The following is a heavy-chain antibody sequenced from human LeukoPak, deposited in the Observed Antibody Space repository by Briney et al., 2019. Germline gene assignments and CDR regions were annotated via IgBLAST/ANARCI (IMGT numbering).Heavy chain of an antibody. Sequence: SETLSLTCTVSGGSISSNSYYWGWIRQSPGKGLEYIGTIYYSGSTYYSPSLRSRVTISVDTSKNQFSLKLSSVTAADTAMYYCARRSSGWYLFDYWGQGTLVTVS. J-gene: IGHJ4*02. V-gene: IGHV4-39*01. CDR1: GGSISSNSYY. CDR3: ARRSSGWYLFDY. D-gene: IGHD6-19*01. CDR2: IYYSGST.